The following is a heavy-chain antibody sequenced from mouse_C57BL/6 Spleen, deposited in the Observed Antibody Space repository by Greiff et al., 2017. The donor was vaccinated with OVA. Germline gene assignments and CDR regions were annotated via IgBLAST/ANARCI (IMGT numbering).Heavy chain of an antibody. V-gene: IGHV5-9-1*02. CDR1: GFTFSSYA. D-gene: IGHD2-1*01. CDR2: ISSGGDYI. Sequence: EVKLVESGEGLVKPGGSLKLSCAASGFTFSSYAMSWVRQTPEKRLEWVAYISSGGDYIYYAATVKGRFTISRDNARNTLYLQMSSLKSEDAAMYYCTRVGGNYVWYFDVWGTGTTVTVSA. J-gene: IGHJ1*03. CDR3: TRVGGNYVWYFDV.